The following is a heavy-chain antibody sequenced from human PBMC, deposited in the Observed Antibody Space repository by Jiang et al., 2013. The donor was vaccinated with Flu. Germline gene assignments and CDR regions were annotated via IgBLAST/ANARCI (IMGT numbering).Heavy chain of an antibody. Sequence: SGAEVKKPGSSVKVSCKASGGTFSSYAISWVRQAPGQGLEWMGGIIPIFGTANYAQKFQGRVTITADESTSTAYMELSSLRSEDTAVYYCARFPIRFGELQRTLMSDYWGQGTLVTVSS. J-gene: IGHJ4*02. CDR3: ARFPIRFGELQRTLMSDY. CDR1: GGTFSSYA. D-gene: IGHD3-10*01. V-gene: IGHV1-69*01. CDR2: IIPIFGTA.